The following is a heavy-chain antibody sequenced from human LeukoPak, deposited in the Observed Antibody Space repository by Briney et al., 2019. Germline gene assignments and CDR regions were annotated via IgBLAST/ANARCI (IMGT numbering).Heavy chain of an antibody. CDR3: ATAGDDSSGYYRTYYYYMDV. J-gene: IGHJ6*03. V-gene: IGHV3-21*01. CDR2: ISSSSSYI. D-gene: IGHD3-22*01. CDR1: GFTFSSYS. Sequence: GGSLRLSCAASGFTFSSYSMNWVRQAPGKGLEWVPSISSSSSYIYYADSVKGRFTISRDNAKNSLYLQMNSLRAEDTAVYYCATAGDDSSGYYRTYYYYMDVWGKGTTVTVSS.